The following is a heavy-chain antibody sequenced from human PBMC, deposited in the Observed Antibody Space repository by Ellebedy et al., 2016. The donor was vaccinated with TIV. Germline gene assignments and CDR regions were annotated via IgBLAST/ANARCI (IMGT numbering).Heavy chain of an antibody. J-gene: IGHJ2*01. D-gene: IGHD3-16*01. CDR1: GVTFSRHS. CDR2: ISSNGGAT. V-gene: IGHV3-23*01. CDR3: AKVYLLGFRYFDL. Sequence: GESLKISCTVSGVTFSRHSMSWVRQAPGETLEWVSAISSNGGATWYTDSVKGRFTISRDNSKNTLYLQMNSLRAEDTAVYYCAKVYLLGFRYFDLWGRGTLVTVSS.